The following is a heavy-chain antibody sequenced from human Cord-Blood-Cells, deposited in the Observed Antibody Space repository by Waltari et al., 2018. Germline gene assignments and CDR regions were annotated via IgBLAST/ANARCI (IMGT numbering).Heavy chain of an antibody. Sequence: QVQMVQSGAEVKKTGASVQVSCKASGHTFTSYYLHRGPQAPGQGLEWMGIINPSGGSTSYAQKFQGRVTMTRDTSTSTVYMELSSLRSEDTAVYYCARGGPRTGDRGGPQYYFDYWGQGTLVTVSS. V-gene: IGHV1-46*01. D-gene: IGHD7-27*01. CDR2: INPSGGST. CDR3: ARGGPRTGDRGGPQYYFDY. J-gene: IGHJ4*02. CDR1: GHTFTSYY.